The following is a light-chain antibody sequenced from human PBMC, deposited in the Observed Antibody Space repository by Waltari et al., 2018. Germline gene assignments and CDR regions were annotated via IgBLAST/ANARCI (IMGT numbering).Light chain of an antibody. J-gene: IGLJ2*01. V-gene: IGLV1-40*01. CDR2: GNN. CDR1: SSNIGTGYD. CDR3: QQYYTSSQRT. Sequence: QSVLPQPPSVSGAPGPTATIPGPGSSSNIGTGYDVHWYQQLPGTAPKLLIQGNNKRPSGVPDRFSGSKSGTSASLAITGLQAEDEADYYCQQYYTSSQRTFGQGTK.